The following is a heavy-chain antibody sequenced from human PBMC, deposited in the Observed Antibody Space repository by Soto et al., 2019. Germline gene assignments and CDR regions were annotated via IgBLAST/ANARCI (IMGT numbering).Heavy chain of an antibody. Sequence: GASVKVSCKASGYTFTSYYMHWVRQAPGQGLEWMGIINPSGGSTSYAQKFQGRVTMTRDTSTSTVYMELSSLRSEDTAVYYCAREYYGSGSYYKGAFYRCGQGTMVTVSS. CDR2: INPSGGST. CDR3: AREYYGSGSYYKGAFYR. V-gene: IGHV1-46*03. D-gene: IGHD3-10*01. J-gene: IGHJ3*02. CDR1: GYTFTSYY.